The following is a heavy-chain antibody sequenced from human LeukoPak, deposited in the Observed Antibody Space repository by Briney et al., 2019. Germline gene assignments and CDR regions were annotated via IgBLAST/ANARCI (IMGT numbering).Heavy chain of an antibody. D-gene: IGHD3-10*01. J-gene: IGHJ4*02. CDR1: GGSFSGYY. CDR3: AIKGRYYYGSGSYPH. CDR2: INHSGST. Sequence: SETLSLTCAVYGGSFSGYYWSWIRQPPGKGLEWIGEINHSGSTNYNPSLKSRVTISVDTSKNQFSLKLSSVTAADTAVYYCAIKGRYYYGSGSYPHWGQGTLVTVSS. V-gene: IGHV4-34*01.